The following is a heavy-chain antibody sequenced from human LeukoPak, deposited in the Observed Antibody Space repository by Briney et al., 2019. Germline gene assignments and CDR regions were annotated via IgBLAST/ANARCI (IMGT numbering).Heavy chain of an antibody. CDR2: IYYSGST. CDR3: ARGGYDILTGYYPIPYYFDY. Sequence: SETLSLTCTVSGGSISSSSYYWGWIRQPPGKGLEWIGSIYYSGSTYYNPSLKSRVTISVDTSKNQFSLKLSSVTAADTAVYYCARGGYDILTGYYPIPYYFDYWGQGTLVTVSS. V-gene: IGHV4-39*01. J-gene: IGHJ4*02. D-gene: IGHD3-9*01. CDR1: GGSISSSSYY.